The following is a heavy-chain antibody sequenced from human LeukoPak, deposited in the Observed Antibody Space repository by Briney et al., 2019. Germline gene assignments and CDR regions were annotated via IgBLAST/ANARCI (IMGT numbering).Heavy chain of an antibody. D-gene: IGHD1-26*01. CDR2: LDPKSGGT. CDR3: ARGWELHHFDY. Sequence: GASVKVSCKASGYTFTGYYIHWVRLAPGQGPEWMGWLDPKSGGTKYAQRFQGRVTMTWDTSISTAYMDLARLRSDDTAVYYCARGWELHHFDYWGQGTLVTVSS. CDR1: GYTFTGYY. J-gene: IGHJ4*02. V-gene: IGHV1-2*02.